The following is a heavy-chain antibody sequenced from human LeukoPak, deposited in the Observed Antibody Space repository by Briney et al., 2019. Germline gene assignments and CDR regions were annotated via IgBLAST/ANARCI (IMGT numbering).Heavy chain of an antibody. CDR3: ARPSGSGSYYYYYYGMDV. CDR1: GFTFSSYG. Sequence: GRSLRLSCAASGFTFSSYGMHWVRQAPGKGLEWVAVISYDGSNKYYADSVKGRFTISRDNSKNTLYLQMNSLRAEDTAVYYCARPSGSGSYYYYYYGMDVWGQGTTVTVSS. D-gene: IGHD3-10*01. J-gene: IGHJ6*02. V-gene: IGHV3-30*03. CDR2: ISYDGSNK.